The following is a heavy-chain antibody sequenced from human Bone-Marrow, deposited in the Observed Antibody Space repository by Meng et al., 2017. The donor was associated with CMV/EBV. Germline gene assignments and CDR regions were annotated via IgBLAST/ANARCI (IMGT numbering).Heavy chain of an antibody. CDR3: ARDSLIPAAILRYYYYGMDV. D-gene: IGHD2-2*02. CDR1: GLSFSRHG. V-gene: IGHV3-30*02. CDR2: IQYDGSDK. J-gene: IGHJ6*02. Sequence: GESLKISCVTSGLSFSRHGMHWVRQAPGKGLEWMSFIQYDGSDKYYGNSVRGRFTISRDNSKNILYLQMNSLRPEDTAVYYCARDSLIPAAILRYYYYGMDVWGQGTTVTVSS.